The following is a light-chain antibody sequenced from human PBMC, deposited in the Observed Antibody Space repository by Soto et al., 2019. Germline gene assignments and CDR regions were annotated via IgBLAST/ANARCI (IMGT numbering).Light chain of an antibody. CDR3: QQYGSAPWT. CDR1: LSVASNY. CDR2: AAS. Sequence: EMVLTQSPGTLPLSPGERATLSCRASLSVASNYVAWYQQKPGQAPRLLIYAASGRATGIPDRFSGSRSGTAFALSISRVEPEDFAVYYCQQYGSAPWTFGQGTKVEIK. V-gene: IGKV3-20*01. J-gene: IGKJ1*01.